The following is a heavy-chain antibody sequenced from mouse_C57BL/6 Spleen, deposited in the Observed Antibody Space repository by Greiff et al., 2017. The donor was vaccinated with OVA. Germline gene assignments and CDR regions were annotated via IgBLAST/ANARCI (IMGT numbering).Heavy chain of an antibody. CDR1: GYAFSSSW. J-gene: IGHJ3*01. CDR3: AREGYDYGSSYGAY. CDR2: IYPGDGDT. D-gene: IGHD1-1*01. Sequence: QVQLQQSGPELVKPGASVKISCKASGYAFSSSWMNWVKQRPGKGLEWIGRIYPGDGDTNYNGKFKGKATLTADKSSSTAYMQLSSLTSEDSAVYFCAREGYDYGSSYGAYWGQVTLVTVSA. V-gene: IGHV1-82*01.